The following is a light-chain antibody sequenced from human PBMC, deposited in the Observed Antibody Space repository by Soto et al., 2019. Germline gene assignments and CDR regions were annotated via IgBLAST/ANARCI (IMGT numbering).Light chain of an antibody. J-gene: IGKJ3*01. CDR3: QQRGNWPFFT. V-gene: IGKV3-11*01. CDR2: DAS. CDR1: QSVSNR. Sequence: EIVLTQSPATLSLSPGERATLSCRASQSVSNRLAWYQQKPGQAPRLLIFDASNRATGVPARFSGSGSWTDFTLTISSLEPEDVAVYYCQQRGNWPFFTVGPGTKVDVK.